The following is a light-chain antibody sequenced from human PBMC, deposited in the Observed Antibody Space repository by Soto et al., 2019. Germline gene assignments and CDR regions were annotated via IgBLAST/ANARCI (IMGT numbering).Light chain of an antibody. CDR3: QQYGSSPLP. CDR1: QSVNSSY. Sequence: EIVFTQSPGTLFLSPGERATLSCRSSQSVNSSYLAWYQQKRGQAPRLLIYGASSRATGIPDRFSGSGSVTDVTLTISRLEPEDFSVYYCQQYGSSPLPVGGGNKVEI. V-gene: IGKV3-20*01. J-gene: IGKJ4*02. CDR2: GAS.